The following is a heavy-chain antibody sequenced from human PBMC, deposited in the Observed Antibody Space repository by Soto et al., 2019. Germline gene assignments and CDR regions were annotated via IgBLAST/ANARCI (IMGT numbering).Heavy chain of an antibody. J-gene: IGHJ1*01. CDR2: ISSSGGST. D-gene: IGHD6-13*01. Sequence: GGSLRLSCAASGFTFSSYAMSWVRQAPGKGLEWVSAISSSGGSTYYADSVKGRFTISRDNSKNTLYLQMNSLIAEDTAVYYCAKAKDSSSWYPVYFQHWGQGTLVTVSS. CDR3: AKAKDSSSWYPVYFQH. CDR1: GFTFSSYA. V-gene: IGHV3-23*01.